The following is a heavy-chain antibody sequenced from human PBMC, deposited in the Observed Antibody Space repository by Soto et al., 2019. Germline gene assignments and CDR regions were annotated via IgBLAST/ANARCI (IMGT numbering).Heavy chain of an antibody. Sequence: ASVKVSCKASGYTFTSYGINWVRQAPGQGLEWMGWISGYDGNTNYAQKLQGRVTMTTDTSTSTAYMELRSLRSDDTAVYYCARVGYSYGSRGLDSWGQGTLVTGLL. CDR1: GYTFTSYG. CDR3: ARVGYSYGSRGLDS. D-gene: IGHD5-18*01. CDR2: ISGYDGNT. V-gene: IGHV1-18*04. J-gene: IGHJ4*02.